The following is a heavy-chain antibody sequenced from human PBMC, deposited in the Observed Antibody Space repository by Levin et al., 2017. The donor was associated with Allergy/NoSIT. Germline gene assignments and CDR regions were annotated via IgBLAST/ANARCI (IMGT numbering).Heavy chain of an antibody. V-gene: IGHV1-46*03. Sequence: GESLKISCKASGYTFTSYYMHWVRQAPGQGLEWMGIINPSGGSTSYAQKFQGRVTMTRDTSTSTVYMELSSLRSEDTAVYYCAREENWNDGGGFDYWGQGTLVTVSS. CDR2: INPSGGST. CDR1: GYTFTSYY. CDR3: AREENWNDGGGFDY. J-gene: IGHJ4*02. D-gene: IGHD1-1*01.